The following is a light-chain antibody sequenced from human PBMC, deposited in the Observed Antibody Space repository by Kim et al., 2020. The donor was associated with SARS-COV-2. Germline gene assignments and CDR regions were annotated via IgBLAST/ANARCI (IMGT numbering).Light chain of an antibody. V-gene: IGLV3-19*01. CDR1: SLRRYY. CDR3: NSRDSSGNIWV. CDR2: GKN. Sequence: LGQKVRITCQGDSLRRYYASWYQQKPGQAPVLVIYGKNNRPSGIPDRLSGSSSGNTASLTITGAQAEDEADYCCNSRDSSGNIWVFGGGTQLTVL. J-gene: IGLJ2*01.